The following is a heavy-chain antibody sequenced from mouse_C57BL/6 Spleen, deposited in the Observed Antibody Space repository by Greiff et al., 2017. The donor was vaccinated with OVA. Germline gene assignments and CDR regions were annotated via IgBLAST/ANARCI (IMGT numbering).Heavy chain of an antibody. CDR2: IRSKSSNYAT. V-gene: IGHV10-3*01. J-gene: IGHJ1*03. D-gene: IGHD1-1*01. CDR1: GFTFNTYA. Sequence: EVQLVESGGGLVQPKGSLKLSCAASGFTFNTYAMHWVRQAPGKGLEWVARIRSKSSNYATYYADSVKDRFTISRDDSQSMLYLQMNNLKTEDTAMYYCVREGYYGSNYYWYFDVWGTGTTVTVSS. CDR3: VREGYYGSNYYWYFDV.